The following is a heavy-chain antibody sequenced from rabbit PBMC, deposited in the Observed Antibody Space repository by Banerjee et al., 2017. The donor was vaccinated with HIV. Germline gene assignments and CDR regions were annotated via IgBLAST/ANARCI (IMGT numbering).Heavy chain of an antibody. Sequence: QEQLEESGGDLVKPEGSLTLTCTASGFSFSSSYWICWVRQAPGKGLERIACIDTHSSGSTYYANWAQGRFTISKISSTTVTLQMTSLTAADTATYFCARDLAGVIGWNFNLWGPGTLVTVS. CDR2: IDTHSSGST. V-gene: IGHV1S45*01. CDR3: ARDLAGVIGWNFNL. J-gene: IGHJ4*01. CDR1: GFSFSSSYW. D-gene: IGHD4-1*01.